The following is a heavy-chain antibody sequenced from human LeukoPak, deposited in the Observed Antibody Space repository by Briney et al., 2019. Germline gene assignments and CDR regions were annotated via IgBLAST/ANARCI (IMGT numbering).Heavy chain of an antibody. CDR1: GFTFSNYC. CDR2: IWFDGIRK. V-gene: IGHV3-33*06. J-gene: IGHJ3*02. CDR3: AKDLEYSSHFGAFDM. D-gene: IGHD2/OR15-2a*01. Sequence: PGRSLRLSCAESGFTFSNYCMHWVRQVPGQGLEWVAAIWFDGIRKYYADSVKGRLTISRDNSKNTVYLQMNSLRAEDTAVYYCAKDLEYSSHFGAFDMWGQGTMVTVSS.